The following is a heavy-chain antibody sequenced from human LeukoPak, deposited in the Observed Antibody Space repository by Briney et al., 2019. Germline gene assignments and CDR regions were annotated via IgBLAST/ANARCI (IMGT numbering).Heavy chain of an antibody. D-gene: IGHD1-1*01. CDR2: ISSGGGSGT. CDR3: AKGDQSRTTFFDP. V-gene: IGHV3-23*01. Sequence: PGGSLRLSCVASGFTFRNYAMTWVRQAPGKGLEWVSIISSGGGSGTNYEDSVKGRFTISRDNSKNTLFLQMNSLRADDTAVYYCAKGDQSRTTFFDPWGQGTLVTVSS. CDR1: GFTFRNYA. J-gene: IGHJ5*02.